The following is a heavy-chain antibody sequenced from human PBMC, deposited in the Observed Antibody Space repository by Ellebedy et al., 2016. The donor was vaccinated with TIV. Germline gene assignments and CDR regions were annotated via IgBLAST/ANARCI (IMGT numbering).Heavy chain of an antibody. CDR3: SRRGETVATIIGLDV. Sequence: GESLKISCAASGFSFSDSAIHWVRRASGKGLEWLGRIKNKGNNYATAYAASVEGRFIISRDDSKSTAYLQMHSRKTEDKAVYYCSRRGETVATIIGLDVWGQGTTVIVSS. CDR1: GFSFSDSA. D-gene: IGHD5-12*01. CDR2: IKNKGNNYAT. V-gene: IGHV3-73*01. J-gene: IGHJ6*02.